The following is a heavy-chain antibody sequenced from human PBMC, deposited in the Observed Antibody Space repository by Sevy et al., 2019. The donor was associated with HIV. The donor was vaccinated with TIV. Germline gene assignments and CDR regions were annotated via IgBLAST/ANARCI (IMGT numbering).Heavy chain of an antibody. CDR3: AKDLGAIHEYYFDY. Sequence: GGSLRLSCAASGFTFSSYGMHWVRQAPGKGLEWVAVISYDGSNKYYADSVKGLFTISRDNSKNPQYLQMNSLRAEDTAVYYCAKDLGAIHEYYFDYWGQGTLVTVSS. V-gene: IGHV3-30*18. J-gene: IGHJ4*02. CDR2: ISYDGSNK. CDR1: GFTFSSYG. D-gene: IGHD2-21*01.